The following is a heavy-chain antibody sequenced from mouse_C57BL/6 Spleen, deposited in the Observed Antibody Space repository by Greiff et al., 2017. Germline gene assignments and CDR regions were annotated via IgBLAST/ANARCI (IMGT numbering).Heavy chain of an antibody. Sequence: VQLQQSGAELVKPGASVKISCKASGYAFSSYWMNWVKQRPGKGLEWIGQIYPGDGDTNYNGKFKGKATLTADKSSSTAYMQLSSLTSEGSAVYFCARGATAPYYFDYWGQGTTLTVSS. CDR3: ARGATAPYYFDY. CDR2: IYPGDGDT. D-gene: IGHD1-2*01. V-gene: IGHV1-80*01. J-gene: IGHJ2*01. CDR1: GYAFSSYW.